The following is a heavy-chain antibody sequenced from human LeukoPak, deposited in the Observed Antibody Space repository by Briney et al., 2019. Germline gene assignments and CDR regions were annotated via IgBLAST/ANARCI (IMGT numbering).Heavy chain of an antibody. D-gene: IGHD3-22*01. Sequence: ASVKVSCKASGYTFTSYFMHWVRQAPGQGLEWMGIINPSGGSTNYAQKLQGRVTMTTDTSTSTAYMELRSLRSDDTAVYYCARVRGYYDSSGPRDYWGQGTLATVSS. V-gene: IGHV1-46*01. CDR1: GYTFTSYF. J-gene: IGHJ4*02. CDR2: INPSGGST. CDR3: ARVRGYYDSSGPRDY.